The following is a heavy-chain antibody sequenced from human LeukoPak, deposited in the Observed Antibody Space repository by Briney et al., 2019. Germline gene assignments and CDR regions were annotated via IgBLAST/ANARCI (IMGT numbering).Heavy chain of an antibody. Sequence: ASVKVSCKASNNTLSNNGISWVRQAPGQGLEWMGWISGYNTYTTYAQKFQDRVTMTKDTSTSTAYMEMRSLRSDDTAIYYCARGGYYGSGNDFRFDPWGQGTLVTVSS. V-gene: IGHV1-18*01. CDR1: NNTLSNNG. CDR3: ARGGYYGSGNDFRFDP. CDR2: ISGYNTYT. D-gene: IGHD3-10*01. J-gene: IGHJ5*02.